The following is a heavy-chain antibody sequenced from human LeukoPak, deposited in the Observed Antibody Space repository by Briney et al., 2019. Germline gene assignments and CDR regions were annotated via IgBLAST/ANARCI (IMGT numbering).Heavy chain of an antibody. V-gene: IGHV1-2*02. Sequence: ASVKVSCKASGYTFTGYYMHWVRQAPGQGLEWTGWINPNSGGTNYAQKFQGRVTMTRDTSISTAYMELSRLRSDDTAVYYCARAGISREIVLMVNWGQGTLVTVSS. CDR1: GYTFTGYY. D-gene: IGHD2-8*01. CDR3: ARAGISREIVLMVN. CDR2: INPNSGGT. J-gene: IGHJ4*02.